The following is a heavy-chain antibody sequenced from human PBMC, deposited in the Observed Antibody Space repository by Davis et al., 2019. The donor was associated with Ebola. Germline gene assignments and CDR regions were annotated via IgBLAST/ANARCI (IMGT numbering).Heavy chain of an antibody. CDR2: IYSGGST. J-gene: IGHJ5*02. CDR3: AREAYSYGLGDWFDP. V-gene: IGHV3-NL1*01. D-gene: IGHD5-18*01. Sequence: GESLKIPCAASGFTFSSYGMHWVRQAPGKGLEWVSVIYSGGSTYYADSVKGRITISRDNSKNTLYLQMNSLRAKDTAVYYCAREAYSYGLGDWFDPWGQGTLVTVSS. CDR1: GFTFSSYG.